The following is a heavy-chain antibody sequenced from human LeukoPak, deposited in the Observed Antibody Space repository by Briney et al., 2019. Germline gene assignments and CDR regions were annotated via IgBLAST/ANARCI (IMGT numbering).Heavy chain of an antibody. D-gene: IGHD3-22*01. CDR2: ISGSGGST. CDR1: GFTFSSYS. Sequence: GGSLRLSCAASGFTFSSYSMTWVRQAPGKGLEWVSAISGSGGSTYYADSVKGRFTISRDNSKNTLYLQMNSLRAEDTAVYYCAKGQTYYYDSSGSPLGYWGQGTLVTVSS. V-gene: IGHV3-23*01. CDR3: AKGQTYYYDSSGSPLGY. J-gene: IGHJ4*02.